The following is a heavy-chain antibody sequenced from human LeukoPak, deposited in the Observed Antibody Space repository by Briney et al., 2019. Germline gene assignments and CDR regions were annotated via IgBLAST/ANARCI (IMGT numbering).Heavy chain of an antibody. Sequence: SETLSLTCNVSGGSINSDTYYWSWIRQHPGRGLEWIGEVHLDGRTNYNPSLKSRLIMSVDLPENHISLKLTSVTAADTAVYYCAREGGFCRPLDYSGQGTLVTVSS. CDR3: AREGGFCRPLDY. CDR2: VHLDGRT. CDR1: GGSINSDTYY. D-gene: IGHD3-3*01. J-gene: IGHJ4*02. V-gene: IGHV4-61*03.